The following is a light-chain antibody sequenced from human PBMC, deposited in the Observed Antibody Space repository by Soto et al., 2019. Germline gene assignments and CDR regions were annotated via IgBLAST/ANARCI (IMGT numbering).Light chain of an antibody. CDR3: SSYAGSSNV. CDR2: EVN. J-gene: IGLJ1*01. CDR1: ISDVGGYNY. V-gene: IGLV2-8*01. Sequence: QSLLTQPPCASGSPGQSVAISCTGTISDVGGYNYVSWYQQHPGKAPKLMIYEVNKRPSGVPDRFSGSKSGNTASLTVSGLQAEDEADYYCSSYAGSSNVFGTGTKVTVL.